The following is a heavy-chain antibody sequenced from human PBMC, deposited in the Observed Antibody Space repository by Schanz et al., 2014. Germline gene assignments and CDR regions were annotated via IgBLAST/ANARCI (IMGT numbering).Heavy chain of an antibody. CDR2: ITRSGGGT. CDR1: GFTFSSYA. CDR3: AKGMGYCSGGTCYDYYYYGLDV. V-gene: IGHV3-64*04. J-gene: IGHJ6*02. Sequence: VQLVESGGYLVQPGGSLRLSCSASGFTFSSYAMHWVRQASGKGLEYVSAITRSGGGTYYSDSVKGRFTISRDNSENTLYLQMNSLSADDTAVLYCAKGMGYCSGGTCYDYYYYGLDVWGQGTTVTVSS. D-gene: IGHD2-15*01.